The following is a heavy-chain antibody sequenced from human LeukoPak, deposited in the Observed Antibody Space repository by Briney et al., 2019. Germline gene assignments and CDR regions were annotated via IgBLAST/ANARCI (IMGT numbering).Heavy chain of an antibody. CDR1: GGSISSSSYY. CDR3: ARLSYDYFDY. D-gene: IGHD5-12*01. CDR2: IYYRGST. J-gene: IGHJ4*02. V-gene: IGHV4-39*01. Sequence: SETLSLTCTVSGGSISSSSYYGGSIRQPPGKWLEWIGSIYYRGSTYYNPSLKSRVTISVDTSKNQFSLKLSSVTAADTAVYYCARLSYDYFDYWGQGTLVTVSS.